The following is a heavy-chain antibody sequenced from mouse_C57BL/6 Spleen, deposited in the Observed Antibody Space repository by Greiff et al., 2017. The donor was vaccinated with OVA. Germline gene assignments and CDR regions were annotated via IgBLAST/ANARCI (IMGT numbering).Heavy chain of an antibody. J-gene: IGHJ3*01. Sequence: VKLMESGPGLVQPSQSLSITCTVSGFSLTSYGVHWVRQSPGKGLEWLGVIWSGGSTDYNAAFISRLSISKDNSKSQVFFKMNSLQADDTAIYYCARNLYYGSSFFAYWGQGTLVTVSA. CDR3: ARNLYYGSSFFAY. CDR1: GFSLTSYG. V-gene: IGHV2-2*01. CDR2: IWSGGST. D-gene: IGHD1-1*01.